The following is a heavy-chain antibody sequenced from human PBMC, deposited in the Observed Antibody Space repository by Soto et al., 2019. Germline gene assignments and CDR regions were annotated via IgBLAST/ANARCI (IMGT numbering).Heavy chain of an antibody. CDR3: ARWPFEYSSSWPDYYYYYGMDV. D-gene: IGHD6-6*01. Sequence: GASVKVSCKASGGTFSSYAISWVRQAPGQGLEWMGGIIPIFGTANYAQKFQGRVTITADESTSTAYVELSSLRSEDTAVYYCARWPFEYSSSWPDYYYYYGMDVWGQGTTVTVSS. CDR1: GGTFSSYA. J-gene: IGHJ6*02. CDR2: IIPIFGTA. V-gene: IGHV1-69*13.